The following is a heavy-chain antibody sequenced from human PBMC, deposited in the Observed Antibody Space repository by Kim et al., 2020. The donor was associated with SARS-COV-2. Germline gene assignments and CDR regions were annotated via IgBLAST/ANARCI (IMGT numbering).Heavy chain of an antibody. D-gene: IGHD6-6*01. CDR3: AREGHSSSSPTDY. V-gene: IGHV4-34*01. Sequence: SETLSLTCAVYGGSFSGYYWSWIRQPPGKGLEWIGEINHSGSTNYNPSLKSRVTISVDTSKNQFSLKLSSVTAADTAVYYCAREGHSSSSPTDYWGQGTLVTVSA. CDR1: GGSFSGYY. J-gene: IGHJ4*02. CDR2: INHSGST.